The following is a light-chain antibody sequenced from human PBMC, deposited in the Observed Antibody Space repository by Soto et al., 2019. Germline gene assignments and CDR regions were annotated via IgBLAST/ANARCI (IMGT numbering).Light chain of an antibody. CDR2: GAV. J-gene: IGKJ4*01. Sequence: EIVMTQSPATLSVSPGERATLSCRASQSVSSNLAWYQQKPGQAPRLLIYGAVTRATGIPDRFSGSGSGTDFTLTISRLEPEDFAVYYCQQYGSLPLTFGGGTKVEIK. CDR3: QQYGSLPLT. CDR1: QSVSSN. V-gene: IGKV3-20*01.